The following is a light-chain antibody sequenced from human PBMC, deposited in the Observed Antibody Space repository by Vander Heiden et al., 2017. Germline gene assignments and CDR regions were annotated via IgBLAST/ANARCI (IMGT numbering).Light chain of an antibody. CDR3: QQYYSTRLT. CDR1: QSVLYSSNNKNY. CDR2: WAS. V-gene: IGKV4-1*01. Sequence: DIVMTHSPDSLAVSLGESATINCKSSQSVLYSSNNKNYLAWYQQKPGQPPKLLIYWASTRESGVPDRFSGSGSGTDFTLTISSLQAEDVAVYYCQQYYSTRLTFGGGTKVEIK. J-gene: IGKJ4*01.